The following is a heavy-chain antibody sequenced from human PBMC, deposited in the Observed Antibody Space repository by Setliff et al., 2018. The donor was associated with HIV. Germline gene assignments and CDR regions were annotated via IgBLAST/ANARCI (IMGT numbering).Heavy chain of an antibody. Sequence: LSLTCAVSGYSISSGYYWGWIRQPPGKGLEWIGSIYHSGSTYYNPSLKSRVTISVDTSKNQFSLKLSSVTAADTAVYYCASSIVVDVFDIWGQGTMVTVSS. CDR2: IYHSGST. CDR1: GYSISSGYY. V-gene: IGHV4-38-2*01. CDR3: ASSIVVDVFDI. D-gene: IGHD2-21*01. J-gene: IGHJ3*02.